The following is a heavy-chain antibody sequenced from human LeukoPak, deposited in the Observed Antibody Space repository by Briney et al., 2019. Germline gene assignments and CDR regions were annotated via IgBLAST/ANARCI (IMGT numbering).Heavy chain of an antibody. V-gene: IGHV3-48*01. D-gene: IGHD1-14*01. CDR1: GFAFSINS. CDR2: IGTGLSIT. CDR3: ARGPTHPPPR. Sequence: SLRLSRAASGFAFSINSMKWVRQAPRKRLGWIAYIGTGLSITYYADSVKGRFTISRDNAKNSVYLQLNSLRVEDTAVYYCARGPTHPPPRWGQGTLVTVSS. J-gene: IGHJ4*02.